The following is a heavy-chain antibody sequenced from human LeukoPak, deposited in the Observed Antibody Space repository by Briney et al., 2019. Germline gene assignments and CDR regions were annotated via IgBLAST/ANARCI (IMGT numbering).Heavy chain of an antibody. D-gene: IGHD3-22*01. V-gene: IGHV4-61*05. J-gene: IGHJ3*02. CDR1: GGSISSSSYY. CDR2: IYYSGST. CDR3: ARGGGYFLIDAFDI. Sequence: KPSETLSLTCTVSGGSISSSSYYWGWIRQPPGKGLEWIGYIYYSGSTNYNPSLKSRVTISVDTSKNQFSLKPSSVTAADTAVYYCARGGGYFLIDAFDIWGLGTMVTVSS.